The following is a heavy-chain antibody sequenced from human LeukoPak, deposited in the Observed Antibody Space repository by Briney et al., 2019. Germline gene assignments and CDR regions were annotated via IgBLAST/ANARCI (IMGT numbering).Heavy chain of an antibody. CDR3: ARDPGYCSSTSCPMGY. CDR2: INPNSGGT. J-gene: IGHJ4*02. V-gene: IGHV1-2*06. CDR1: GYTFTGYY. Sequence: ASVKVSCKASGYTFTGYYMHWVRQAPGQGLEWMGRINPNSGGTNYAQKFQGRVTMTRDTSISTAYMELSRLRSDDTAVYYCARDPGYCSSTSCPMGYWGQGTLVTISS. D-gene: IGHD2-2*01.